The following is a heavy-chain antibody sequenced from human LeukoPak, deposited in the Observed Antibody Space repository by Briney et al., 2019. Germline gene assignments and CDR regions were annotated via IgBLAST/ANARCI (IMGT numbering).Heavy chain of an antibody. Sequence: SETLSLTCTVSGGSISSSSYYWDWIRQPPGKGLEWIGTIYSSGSTYYNPSLKSRVAISVDTSKNQFSLKLSSVTAADTAVYYCAEPSIAARLVYWGQGTLVTVSS. D-gene: IGHD6-6*01. CDR2: IYSSGST. CDR1: GGSISSSSYY. V-gene: IGHV4-39*01. J-gene: IGHJ4*02. CDR3: AEPSIAARLVY.